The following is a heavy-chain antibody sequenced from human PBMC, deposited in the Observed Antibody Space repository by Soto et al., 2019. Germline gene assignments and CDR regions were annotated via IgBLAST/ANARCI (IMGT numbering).Heavy chain of an antibody. J-gene: IGHJ4*02. CDR3: AKSSVWYPYFDS. D-gene: IGHD6-13*01. Sequence: EAQLLESGGDLVQPGGSLRLSCAASEFSFDDYAMSWVRQAPGKGLEWVSSITYTGVSTYYADSVKGRFTISRDNSRDTLILQMNSLRAEDTAIYYCAKSSVWYPYFDSWGQGTLVTVSS. CDR1: EFSFDDYA. V-gene: IGHV3-23*01. CDR2: ITYTGVST.